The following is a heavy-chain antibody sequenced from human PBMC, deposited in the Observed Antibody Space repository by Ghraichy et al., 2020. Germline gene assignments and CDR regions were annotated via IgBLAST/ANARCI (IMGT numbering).Heavy chain of an antibody. CDR3: AKVKMGDFDY. V-gene: IGHV3-23*01. J-gene: IGHJ4*02. D-gene: IGHD1-26*01. CDR2: ISDSGERT. CDR1: GFTFSSYA. Sequence: LSLTCAASGFTFSSYAMSWVRQAPGKGLEWVAGISDSGERTDYADSVKGRFTISRDNSKNTLYLQMKSLRAEDTAVHYCAKVKMGDFDYWGQGTLVTVSS.